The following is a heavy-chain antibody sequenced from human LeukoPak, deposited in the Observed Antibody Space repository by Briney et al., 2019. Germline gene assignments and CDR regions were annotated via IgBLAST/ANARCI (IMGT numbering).Heavy chain of an antibody. D-gene: IGHD4-17*01. J-gene: IGHJ5*02. V-gene: IGHV3-33*01. CDR1: GFTFSSYG. CDR2: IWYDGSNK. CDR3: ARDGTVTAGPFDP. Sequence: GRSLRLSCAASGFTFSSYGMHWVRQAAGKGLEWVAFIWYDGSNKYYADSVKGRFTISRDNSENTLYLQMNSLTAEDTAVYYCARDGTVTAGPFDPWGGGTLVTVSS.